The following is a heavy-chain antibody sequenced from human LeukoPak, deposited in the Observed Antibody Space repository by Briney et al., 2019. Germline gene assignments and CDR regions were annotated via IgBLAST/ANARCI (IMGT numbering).Heavy chain of an antibody. Sequence: GRSLRLSCAASGFTFSSYAMHWVRQAPGKGLEWVAVISYDGSNKYYADSVKGRFTISRDNSKNTLYLQMNSLRAEDTAVYYCARVYGSSDYWGQGTLVTVSS. CDR2: ISYDGSNK. CDR3: ARVYGSSDY. CDR1: GFTFSSYA. J-gene: IGHJ4*02. V-gene: IGHV3-30-3*01. D-gene: IGHD4-17*01.